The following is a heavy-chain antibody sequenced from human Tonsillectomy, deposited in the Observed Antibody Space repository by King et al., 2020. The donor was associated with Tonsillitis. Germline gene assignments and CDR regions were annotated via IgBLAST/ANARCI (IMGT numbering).Heavy chain of an antibody. Sequence: QLVQSGGGVVQPGRSLRLSCAASGFTFSNYGMHWVRQAPGKGLEWVAVIWYDGSNKFYADSVKGRFTISRDNSKKTLYLQMNSLRAEDTAVYYCARALGSSGYRLDYWGQGTLVTVSS. CDR2: IWYDGSNK. CDR3: ARALGSSGYRLDY. J-gene: IGHJ4*02. CDR1: GFTFSNYG. V-gene: IGHV3-33*08. D-gene: IGHD3-22*01.